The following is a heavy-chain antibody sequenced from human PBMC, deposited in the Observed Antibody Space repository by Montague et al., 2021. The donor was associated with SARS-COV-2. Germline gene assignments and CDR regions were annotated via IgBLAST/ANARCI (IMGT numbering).Heavy chain of an antibody. Sequence: VKPTQTLTLICTFSGLSLTTDGMCVSWFRQPPGKALEWLARIDWDDDKYYSTSLKTRLTISKDTSKNQVVLRMTNMDPADTATYYCARNGVEPRGSGRYYSGNGLDPWGQGTLVTVSS. D-gene: IGHD3-10*01. CDR1: GLSLTTDGMC. J-gene: IGHJ5*02. V-gene: IGHV2-70*11. CDR2: IDWDDDK. CDR3: ARNGVEPRGSGRYYSGNGLDP.